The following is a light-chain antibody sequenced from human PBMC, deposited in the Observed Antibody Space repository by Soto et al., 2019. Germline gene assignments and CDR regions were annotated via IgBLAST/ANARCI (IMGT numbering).Light chain of an antibody. J-gene: IGLJ1*01. CDR2: DDN. V-gene: IGLV1-51*01. CDR3: CSWDSSRSADV. Sequence: QSVMTQPPSVSAAPGQKVTISCSGSSSNIGGNSVSWYQQLPGTAPKLLIYDDNKRPSGIPVRFSGSKSGTSATLGITGFQAGDEADCYCCSWDSSRSADVFGTGTKLTVL. CDR1: SSNIGGNS.